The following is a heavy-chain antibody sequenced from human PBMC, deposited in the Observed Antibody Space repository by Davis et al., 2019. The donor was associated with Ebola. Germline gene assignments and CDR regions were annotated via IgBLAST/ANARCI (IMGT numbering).Heavy chain of an antibody. CDR3: ARGTLYYAMDV. J-gene: IGHJ6*02. Sequence: SETLSLTCAVYGGSSSGYYWSWIRQPPGKGLEWIGEINHSGSTNYNPSLKSRVTISVDTSKNQFSLKLSSVTAADTAVYYCARGTLYYAMDVWGQGTTVTVSS. V-gene: IGHV4-34*01. CDR2: INHSGST. CDR1: GGSSSGYY.